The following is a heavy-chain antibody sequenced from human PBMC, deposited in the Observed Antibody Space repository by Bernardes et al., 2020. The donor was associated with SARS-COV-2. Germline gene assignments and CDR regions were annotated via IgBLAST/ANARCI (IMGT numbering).Heavy chain of an antibody. V-gene: IGHV3-7*01. CDR3: ARDGNYYDSSGEGYFQH. J-gene: IGHJ1*01. CDR1: GFTISTYW. Sequence: GSLRLSCAASGFTISTYWMSWVRQAPGKGLEWVAKIKKDGSESYYVDSVKGRFTISRDNAKNSLYLQMNSLRAEDTAVYYCARDGNYYDSSGEGYFQHWGQGTLVTVSS. D-gene: IGHD3-22*01. CDR2: IKKDGSES.